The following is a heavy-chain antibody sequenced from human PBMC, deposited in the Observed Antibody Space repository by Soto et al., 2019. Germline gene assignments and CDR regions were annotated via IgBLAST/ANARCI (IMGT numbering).Heavy chain of an antibody. D-gene: IGHD4-17*01. J-gene: IGHJ6*02. V-gene: IGHV1-69*06. Sequence: SVKVACKASGGTFSSYAISWVRQAPGQGLEWMGGIIPIFGTANYAQKFQGRVTITADKSTSTAYMELSSLRSEDTAVYYCARARTVTKIYYYGMDVWGQGTTVTVSS. CDR1: GGTFSSYA. CDR2: IIPIFGTA. CDR3: ARARTVTKIYYYGMDV.